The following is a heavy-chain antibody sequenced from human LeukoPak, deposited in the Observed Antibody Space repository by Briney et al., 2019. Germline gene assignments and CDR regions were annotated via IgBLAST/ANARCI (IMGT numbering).Heavy chain of an antibody. J-gene: IGHJ4*02. D-gene: IGHD2-15*01. CDR3: ARSWRFCSGDSCYPIDY. CDR2: MYYSGST. Sequence: PSETLSLTCTVSGGSISSSSYYWGWIRQPPGKGLEWIGNMYYSGSTYYNPSLKSRVTISVDTSKNQFSLKLSSVTAADTAVYYCARSWRFCSGDSCYPIDYWGQGTLVTVSS. V-gene: IGHV4-39*07. CDR1: GGSISSSSYY.